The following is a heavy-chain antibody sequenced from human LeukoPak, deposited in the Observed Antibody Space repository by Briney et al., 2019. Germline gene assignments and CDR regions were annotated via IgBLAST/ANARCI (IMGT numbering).Heavy chain of an antibody. CDR3: ARDLGQYYDTSDNWFDP. V-gene: IGHV3-74*01. J-gene: IGHJ5*02. CDR2: INSDGVNT. D-gene: IGHD3-22*01. Sequence: GGSLRLSCVASGITFTNAWLTWVRQAPGKGLVWVSRINSDGVNTSYADSVKGRFTISRDNAKNTLNLQMNSLRAEDMAVYYCARDLGQYYDTSDNWFDPWGQGTLVTVSS. CDR1: GITFTNAW.